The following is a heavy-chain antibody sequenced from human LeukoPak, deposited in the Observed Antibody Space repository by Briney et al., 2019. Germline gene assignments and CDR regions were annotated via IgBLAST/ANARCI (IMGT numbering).Heavy chain of an antibody. J-gene: IGHJ4*02. CDR1: GGSFSGYY. V-gene: IGHV4-34*01. D-gene: IGHD6-19*01. CDR2: INHSGNT. Sequence: SETLSLTCAVYGGSFSGYYWSWIRQPPGKGLEWIGEINHSGNTNYNPSLKSRVTISVDTSKNQFSLKLSSVTAADTAVYYCARVLSSGWPDYWGQGTLVTVSS. CDR3: ARVLSSGWPDY.